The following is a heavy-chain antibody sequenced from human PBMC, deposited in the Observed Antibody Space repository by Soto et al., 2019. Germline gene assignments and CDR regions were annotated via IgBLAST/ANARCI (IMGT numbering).Heavy chain of an antibody. V-gene: IGHV1-2*04. CDR3: AKGSGFGDLFSYYFDY. Sequence: GASVQVSCKASGYTFTGYYMHWVRQAPGQGLEWMGWINPKNGDTNYAQKFQGWVTMTRDTSISTAYMELSRLKSDDTAVYYCAKGSGFGDLFSYYFDYWGQGTLVTVSS. J-gene: IGHJ4*02. CDR2: INPKNGDT. CDR1: GYTFTGYY. D-gene: IGHD3-10*01.